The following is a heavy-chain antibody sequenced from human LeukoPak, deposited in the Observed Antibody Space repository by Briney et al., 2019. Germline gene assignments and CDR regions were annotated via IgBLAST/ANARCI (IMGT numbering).Heavy chain of an antibody. CDR1: GFTFSSYG. CDR3: ARIRVTTLYYYYYYMDV. D-gene: IGHD4-17*01. Sequence: GGSLRLSCAASGFTFSSYGMHWVRQAPGKGLEWVAYIQYDGSNQQYADSVKGRFSISRDRSKNIPYLQMNSLRAGDTAVYYCARIRVTTLYYYYYYMDVWGKGTTVTISS. CDR2: IQYDGSNQ. J-gene: IGHJ6*03. V-gene: IGHV3-30*02.